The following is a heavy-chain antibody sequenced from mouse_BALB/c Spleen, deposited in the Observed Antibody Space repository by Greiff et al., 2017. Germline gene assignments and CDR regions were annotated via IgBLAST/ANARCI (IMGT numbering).Heavy chain of an antibody. D-gene: IGHD2-1*01. J-gene: IGHJ2*01. CDR2: ISSGSSTI. CDR1: GFTFSSFG. CDR3: ARDGNYDFDY. V-gene: IGHV5-17*02. Sequence: DVMLVESGGGLVQPGGSRKLSCAASGFTFSSFGMHWVRQAPEKGLEWVAYISSGSSTIYYADTVKGRFTISRDNPKNTLFLQMTSLRSEDTAMYYCARDGNYDFDYWGQGTTLTVSS.